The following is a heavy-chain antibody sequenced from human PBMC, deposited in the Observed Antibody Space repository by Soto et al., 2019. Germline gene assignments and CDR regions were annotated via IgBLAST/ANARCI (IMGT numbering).Heavy chain of an antibody. CDR1: GYTLTELS. CDR3: ATDHRLTTVTTS. V-gene: IGHV1-24*01. CDR2: FDPEDGET. J-gene: IGHJ4*02. Sequence: ASVKVSCKVSGYTLTELSMHWVRQAPGKGLEWMGGFDPEDGETIYAQKFQGRVTMTEDTSTDTAYMELSSLRSEDTAVYYCATDHRLTTVTTSWGQGTLVTVSS. D-gene: IGHD4-4*01.